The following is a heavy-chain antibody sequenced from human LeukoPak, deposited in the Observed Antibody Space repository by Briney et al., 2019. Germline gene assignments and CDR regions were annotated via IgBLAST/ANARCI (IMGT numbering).Heavy chain of an antibody. CDR1: GGSISSYY. CDR3: ASAPRDCSGGSCFDFDY. Sequence: SETLSLTCTVSGGSISSYYWSWIRQPPGKGLEWIGYIYYSGSTNYNPSLKSRVTISVDRSKNQFSLKLSYVTAADTAVYYCASAPRDCSGGSCFDFDYWGQGTLVTVSS. V-gene: IGHV4-59*01. CDR2: IYYSGST. D-gene: IGHD2-15*01. J-gene: IGHJ4*02.